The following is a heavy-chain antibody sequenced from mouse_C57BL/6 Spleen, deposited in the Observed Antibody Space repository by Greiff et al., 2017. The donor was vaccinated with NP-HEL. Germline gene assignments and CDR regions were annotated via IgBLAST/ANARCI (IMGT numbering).Heavy chain of an antibody. D-gene: IGHD2-3*01. Sequence: EVKLVESGGGLVQSGRSLRLSCATSGFTFSDFYMEWVRQAPGKGLEWIAASRNKANDYTTEYSASVKGRFIVSRDTSQSILYLQMNALRAEDTAIYYCARDAYDGDPLAYWGQGTLVTVSA. J-gene: IGHJ3*01. CDR1: GFTFSDFY. CDR3: ARDAYDGDPLAY. V-gene: IGHV7-1*01. CDR2: SRNKANDYTT.